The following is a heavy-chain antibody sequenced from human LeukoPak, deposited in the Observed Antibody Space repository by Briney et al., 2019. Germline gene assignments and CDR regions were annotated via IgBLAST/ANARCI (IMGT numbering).Heavy chain of an antibody. J-gene: IGHJ3*02. CDR2: ISGSGGST. D-gene: IGHD3-10*01. Sequence: GGSLRLSCAASGFTFSSYAMSWVRQAPGKGLEWVSAISGSGGSTYYADSVKGRFTISRDNSKNTLYLQMNSLRAEDTAVYYCAKVLPRLASYYYGSGVEAFDIWGQGTMVTVSS. CDR1: GFTFSSYA. CDR3: AKVLPRLASYYYGSGVEAFDI. V-gene: IGHV3-23*01.